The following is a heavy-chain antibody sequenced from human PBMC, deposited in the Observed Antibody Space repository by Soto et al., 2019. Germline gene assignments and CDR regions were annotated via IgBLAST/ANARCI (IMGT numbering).Heavy chain of an antibody. V-gene: IGHV2-5*02. CDR1: GFSLSTSGVG. Sequence: QITLKESGPTLVKPTQTLTLTCTFSGFSLSTSGVGVGWIRQPPGKALEWLALIYWDDDKRYSPSLKSRLTITKDTPKNPVVLTMTHMGPVDTATYYCAHIGHCSGGSCYTLRWFDPWGQGTLVTVSS. D-gene: IGHD2-15*01. CDR3: AHIGHCSGGSCYTLRWFDP. J-gene: IGHJ5*02. CDR2: IYWDDDK.